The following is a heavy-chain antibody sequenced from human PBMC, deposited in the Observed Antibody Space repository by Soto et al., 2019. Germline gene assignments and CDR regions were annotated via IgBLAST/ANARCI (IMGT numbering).Heavy chain of an antibody. J-gene: IGHJ4*02. V-gene: IGHV3-23*01. Sequence: EVQLLESGGGLVQPGGSLRLSCAASGFTFSSYAMSWVRQAPGKGLEWVSAISGSGGSTYYADSVKGRFTISRDNSKNTVYLQMNSLRAEDTAVYYCVALGGDYVEVGPFDYWGQGTLVTVSS. CDR1: GFTFSSYA. CDR2: ISGSGGST. CDR3: VALGGDYVEVGPFDY. D-gene: IGHD4-17*01.